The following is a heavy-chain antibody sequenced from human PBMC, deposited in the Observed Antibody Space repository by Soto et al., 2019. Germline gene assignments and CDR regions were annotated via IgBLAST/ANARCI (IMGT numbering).Heavy chain of an antibody. CDR1: GFTFTNAW. D-gene: IGHD2-8*01. Sequence: VHLVESGGGLVKPGGSLRLSCAASGFTFTNAWINWVRQAPGKGLEWVGRIKSKTDGGTTDYAEPVKGRFDISRDDSNNMVYLQMNSLKIEDTAIYYCTTDSYSTIIIVRFDYWGHGTLVTVSP. J-gene: IGHJ4*01. CDR3: TTDSYSTIIIVRFDY. V-gene: IGHV3-15*07. CDR2: IKSKTDGGTT.